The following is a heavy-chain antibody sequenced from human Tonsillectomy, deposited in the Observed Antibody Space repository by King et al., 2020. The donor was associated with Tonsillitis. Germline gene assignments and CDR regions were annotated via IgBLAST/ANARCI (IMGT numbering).Heavy chain of an antibody. CDR3: ASYYDSSGSSGFDY. D-gene: IGHD3-22*01. V-gene: IGHV3-7*01. Sequence: QLVQSGGGLVQPGGSLRLSCAASGFTFSTYWMTWVRQAPGKGLEWVANIKQDGSEKLYVDSVKGRFTISRDNAKNSLYLQMNSLRAEDTAVYYCASYYDSSGSSGFDYWGQGTLVTVSS. CDR1: GFTFSTYW. J-gene: IGHJ4*02. CDR2: IKQDGSEK.